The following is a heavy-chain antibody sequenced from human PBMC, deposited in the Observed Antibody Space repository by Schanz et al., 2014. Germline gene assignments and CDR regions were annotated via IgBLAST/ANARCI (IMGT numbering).Heavy chain of an antibody. CDR1: GFSFSDYS. CDR2: LSGGSSYI. V-gene: IGHV3-21*04. CDR3: ARENLNWEAFDI. Sequence: EVQLVESGGGLVKPGGSLRLSCAASGFSFSDYSMSWVRQAPGKGLEWVSSLSGGSSYIFYADSVKGRFTISRDNAKNSLYLEMTSLRGEDTAVYYCARENLNWEAFDIWGQGTVVTVSS. J-gene: IGHJ3*02. D-gene: IGHD7-27*01.